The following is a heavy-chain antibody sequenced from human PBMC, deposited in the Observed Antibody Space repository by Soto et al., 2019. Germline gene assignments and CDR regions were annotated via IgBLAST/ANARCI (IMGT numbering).Heavy chain of an antibody. Sequence: GGSLRLSCAASGFTFSSYGMHWVRQAPGKGLEWVAVIWYDGSSKYYADSVKGRFTISGDNSKNTLYLQMNSLRAEDTAVYFCAREMCYAYCSGGRFYSTYYGMDVWVQGTTVTVSS. CDR2: IWYDGSSK. D-gene: IGHD2-15*01. V-gene: IGHV3-33*01. CDR3: AREMCYAYCSGGRFYSTYYGMDV. CDR1: GFTFSSYG. J-gene: IGHJ6*02.